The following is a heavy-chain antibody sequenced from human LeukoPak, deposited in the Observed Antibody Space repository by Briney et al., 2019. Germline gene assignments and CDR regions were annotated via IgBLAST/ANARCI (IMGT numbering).Heavy chain of an antibody. Sequence: GGSLRLSCEASGFTFSAYGMHWVRQAPGKGLEWVAFIRYDGTTRHYGDSMKGRVTISRDNSKNTAALQMNSLRVEDTGVYYCANMEGFYGAGTTWTFDSWGQGNLVVVSS. V-gene: IGHV3-30*02. CDR2: IRYDGTTR. D-gene: IGHD3-10*01. CDR1: GFTFSAYG. J-gene: IGHJ4*02. CDR3: ANMEGFYGAGTTWTFDS.